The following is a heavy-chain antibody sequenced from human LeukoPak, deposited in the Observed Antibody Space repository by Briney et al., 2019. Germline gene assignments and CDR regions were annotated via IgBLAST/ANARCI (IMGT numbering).Heavy chain of an antibody. CDR1: GFTFSSYS. CDR3: ASSVKGQLVHWFDP. V-gene: IGHV3-21*01. Sequence: GGSLRLSCAASGFTFSSYSMNWVRQAPGKGLEWVSSISSSSSYIYYADSVKGRFTISRDNAKNSLYLQMNSLRAEDTAVYYCASSVKGQLVHWFDPGAREPWSPSPQ. J-gene: IGHJ5*02. D-gene: IGHD6-6*01. CDR2: ISSSSSYI.